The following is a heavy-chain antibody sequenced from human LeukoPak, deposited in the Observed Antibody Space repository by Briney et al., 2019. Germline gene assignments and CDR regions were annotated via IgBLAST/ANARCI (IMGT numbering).Heavy chain of an antibody. V-gene: IGHV4-59*01. J-gene: IGHJ4*02. Sequence: SETLSLTCTVSGGSISSYYWSWIRQSPGKGLEWIGYLYYSGSTNYNPSLKSRVTISVDTSKNQFSLKLSSVTAADTAVYYCARYYYDSSGYYRFDYWGQGTLVTVSS. CDR1: GGSISSYY. D-gene: IGHD3-22*01. CDR2: LYYSGST. CDR3: ARYYYDSSGYYRFDY.